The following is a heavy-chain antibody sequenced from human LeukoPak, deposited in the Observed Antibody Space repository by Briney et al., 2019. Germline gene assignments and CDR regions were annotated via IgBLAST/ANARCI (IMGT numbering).Heavy chain of an antibody. CDR3: ARASSGSYYTDAFDI. Sequence: GGSLRLSCAASAFTFEDYSMHWVRQVPGKGLEWISLINWDGSDTDYADSVKGRFTISRDNSKNSLYLQMSSLKTEDTAMYYCARASSGSYYTDAFDIWGQGTMVTVSS. CDR1: AFTFEDYS. CDR2: INWDGSDT. J-gene: IGHJ3*02. D-gene: IGHD3-10*01. V-gene: IGHV3-43*01.